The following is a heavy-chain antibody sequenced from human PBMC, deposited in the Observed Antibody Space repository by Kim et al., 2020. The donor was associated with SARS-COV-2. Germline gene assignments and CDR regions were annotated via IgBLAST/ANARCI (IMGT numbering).Heavy chain of an antibody. Sequence: SVKVSCKASGGTFSSYAITWVRQAPGQGLEWMGGIIPIFGTANYAQKFQGRVTITADESTSTAYMELSSLRSEDTAVYYCARGTTVVTYFDYWGQGTLVTVSS. CDR1: GGTFSSYA. CDR2: IIPIFGTA. D-gene: IGHD4-17*01. J-gene: IGHJ4*02. CDR3: ARGTTVVTYFDY. V-gene: IGHV1-69*13.